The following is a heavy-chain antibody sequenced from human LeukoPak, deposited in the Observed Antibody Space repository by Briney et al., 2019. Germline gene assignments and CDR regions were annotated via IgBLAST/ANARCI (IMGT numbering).Heavy chain of an antibody. Sequence: GGALMLPWWESVFTLNSVAMGGGRRTKERGRVGVSSIKGTGEKFYAESVKGLFTLSRDDSRNTVYLQLNNLRVDDTAVYYCAKASWVSNADAVLWGQGTVVTVSS. CDR3: AKASWVSNADAVL. CDR2: IKGTGEK. D-gene: IGHD6-13*01. J-gene: IGHJ4*02. V-gene: IGHV3-23*01. CDR1: VFTLNSVA.